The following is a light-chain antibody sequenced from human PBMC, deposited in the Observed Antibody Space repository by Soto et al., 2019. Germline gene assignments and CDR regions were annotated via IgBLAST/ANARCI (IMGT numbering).Light chain of an antibody. CDR2: DAS. CDR3: QQRSDWPPWT. CDR1: QSVSSY. V-gene: IGKV3-11*01. J-gene: IGKJ1*01. Sequence: EIVLTQSPATLSLSPGERATLSCRASQSVSSYLAWYQQKPGQAPRLLIYDASNRATGIPARFSGSGSGTNFALTISSLVPADFAVYYCQQRSDWPPWTVAQGTKEESK.